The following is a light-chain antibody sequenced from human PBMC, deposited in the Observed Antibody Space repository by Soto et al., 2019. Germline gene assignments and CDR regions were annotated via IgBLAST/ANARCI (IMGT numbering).Light chain of an antibody. Sequence: QSALTQPRSVSGSPGQSVTISCTGTSSDVGGYNYVSWYQQHPGKAPKLMIYDVSKRPSGVPDRFSGSKSGNTASLTIFGLQAEDEADYYCCSYEGRHTLVVSGGGTKLTVL. CDR2: DVS. V-gene: IGLV2-11*01. CDR3: CSYEGRHTLVV. CDR1: SSDVGGYNY. J-gene: IGLJ2*01.